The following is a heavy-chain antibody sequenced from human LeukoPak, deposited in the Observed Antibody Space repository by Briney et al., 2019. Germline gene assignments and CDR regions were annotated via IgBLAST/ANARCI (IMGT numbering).Heavy chain of an antibody. CDR1: GFTFNSYG. J-gene: IGHJ4*02. CDR2: IWYVESDT. Sequence: PGRSLRLSCAASGFTFNSYGMHWVRQAPGKGLEWVAVIWYVESDTSYADSVEGRFTISRDNSKNTLYLQMNSLRAEDTAVYFCARDTRGRDLDYWGQGTLVTVSS. D-gene: IGHD3-16*01. CDR3: ARDTRGRDLDY. V-gene: IGHV3-33*01.